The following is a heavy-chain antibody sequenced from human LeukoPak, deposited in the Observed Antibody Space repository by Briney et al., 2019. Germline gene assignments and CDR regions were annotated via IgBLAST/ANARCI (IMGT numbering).Heavy chain of an antibody. CDR2: VYYSGST. CDR1: GGSISTYY. CDR3: ARDQYGV. Sequence: SETLSLTCTVSGGSISTYYWSWIRQPPGKGLEWIGYVYYSGSTNYNPSLKSRVTISVDTSKNQFSLKLSSVTAADTAVYYCARDQYGVWGKGTTVTVSS. J-gene: IGHJ6*04. V-gene: IGHV4-59*12. D-gene: IGHD4-17*01.